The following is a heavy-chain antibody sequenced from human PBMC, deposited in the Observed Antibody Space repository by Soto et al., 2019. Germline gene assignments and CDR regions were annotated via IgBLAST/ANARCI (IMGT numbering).Heavy chain of an antibody. D-gene: IGHD3-10*01. V-gene: IGHV1-69*01. CDR3: ARRRLGYGSWYFGL. J-gene: IGHJ2*01. CDR1: GGAFSSYA. CDR2: NLPLFNIS. Sequence: QVQLVQSGAEVKKPGSSVKVSCKASGGAFSSYAISWVRQAPGQGLEWMGGNLPLFNISNYAQKFQGRVTITADEPTSTAYMDLSNLTSEDTAVYYCARRRLGYGSWYFGLWGRGTLITVSS.